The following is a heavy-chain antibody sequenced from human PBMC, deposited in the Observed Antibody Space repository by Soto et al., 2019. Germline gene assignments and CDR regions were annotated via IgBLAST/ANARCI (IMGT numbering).Heavy chain of an antibody. CDR1: GFTFSSYW. D-gene: IGHD5-12*01. Sequence: PGGSLRLSCAASGFTFSSYWMHWVRQAPGKGLVWVSRINSDGSSTSYADSVKGRFTISRDNAKNTLYLQMNSLRAEDTAVYYCASRTTVEMATLGHYWGQGTLVTVSS. CDR3: ASRTTVEMATLGHY. CDR2: INSDGSST. J-gene: IGHJ4*02. V-gene: IGHV3-74*01.